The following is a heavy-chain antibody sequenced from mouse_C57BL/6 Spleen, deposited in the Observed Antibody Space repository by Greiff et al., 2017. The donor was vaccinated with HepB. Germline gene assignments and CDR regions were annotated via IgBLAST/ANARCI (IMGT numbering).Heavy chain of an antibody. CDR2: INPSNGGT. J-gene: IGHJ2*01. Sequence: QVHVKQSGTELVKPGASVKLSCKASGYTFTSYWMHWVKQRPGQGLEWIGNINPSNGGTNYNEKFKSKATLTVDKSSSTAYMQLSSLTSEDSAVYYCARSGYGNSGYYFDYWGQGTTLTVSS. V-gene: IGHV1-53*01. CDR3: ARSGYGNSGYYFDY. D-gene: IGHD2-1*01. CDR1: GYTFTSYW.